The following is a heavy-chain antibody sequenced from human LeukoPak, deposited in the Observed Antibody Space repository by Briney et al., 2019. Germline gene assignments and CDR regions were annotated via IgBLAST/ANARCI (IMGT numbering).Heavy chain of an antibody. CDR2: IIPIFGKT. D-gene: IGHD2-2*01. Sequence: ASVKVSCKASGGTFSSNGISWVRQAPGQGLEWMGGIIPIFGKTNYAQKFQGRVTITTDESTSAAYMELSSLRSEDTAVYYCARGEGYCSSTTCYNYFDYWGQGTLVTVSS. CDR1: GGTFSSNG. CDR3: ARGEGYCSSTTCYNYFDY. V-gene: IGHV1-69*05. J-gene: IGHJ4*02.